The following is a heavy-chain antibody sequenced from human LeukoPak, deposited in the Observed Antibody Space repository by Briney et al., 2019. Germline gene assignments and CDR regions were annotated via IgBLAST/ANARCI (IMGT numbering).Heavy chain of an antibody. CDR3: ARSPSRGNLDY. J-gene: IGHJ4*02. V-gene: IGHV3-33*01. CDR1: GFTFSSYG. Sequence: GGSLRLSCAASGFTFSSYGMHWVRQAPGKGLEWVAVIWYDGSDQYYADSVKGRFTISRDNSKNSLHLQMNSLRAEDTAVYYCARSPSRGNLDYWGQGTVVTVSS. CDR2: IWYDGSDQ. D-gene: IGHD3-16*01.